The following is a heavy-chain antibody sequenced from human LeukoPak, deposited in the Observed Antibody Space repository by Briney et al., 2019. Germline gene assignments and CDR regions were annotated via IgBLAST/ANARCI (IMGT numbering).Heavy chain of an antibody. Sequence: SETLSLTCTVSGGSISRSAYYWGWIRQPPGQGLEGIGTVYDSGNTYYNPSLKSRFTISVDTSKNQFSLQLGSVTAADTAVYYCAHGYSTYYYYGMDVWGQGTTVTVSS. CDR2: VYDSGNT. D-gene: IGHD4-11*01. CDR3: AHGYSTYYYYGMDV. V-gene: IGHV4-39*01. J-gene: IGHJ6*02. CDR1: GGSISRSAYY.